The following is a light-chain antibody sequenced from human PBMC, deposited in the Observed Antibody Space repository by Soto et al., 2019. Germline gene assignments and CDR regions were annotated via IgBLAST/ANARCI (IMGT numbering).Light chain of an antibody. CDR2: GIS. CDR3: QQYNSWPLT. Sequence: EIVMTQSPATLSVSPGERATLTCRASQTVSSNLAWYQQKPGQAPSLLIYGISTRATGVPARFSGSGSGTEITLTISSLQSEDFAVYSCQQYNSWPLTFGPGTKVDI. CDR1: QTVSSN. V-gene: IGKV3-15*01. J-gene: IGKJ3*01.